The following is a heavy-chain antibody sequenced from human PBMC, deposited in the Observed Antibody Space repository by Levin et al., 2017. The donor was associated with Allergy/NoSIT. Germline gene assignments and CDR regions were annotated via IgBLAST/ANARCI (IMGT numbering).Heavy chain of an antibody. CDR2: IYYSGST. D-gene: IGHD2-2*01. Sequence: SETLSLTCTVSGGSISSYYWSWIRQPPGKGLEWIGNIYYSGSTNYKPSLKSRVTISVDTSKNQFSLKLRSVTAADTAVYYCARGTYCSRSSCEGNAFDIWGQGTMGTVSS. V-gene: IGHV4-59*01. CDR1: GGSISSYY. J-gene: IGHJ3*02. CDR3: ARGTYCSRSSCEGNAFDI.